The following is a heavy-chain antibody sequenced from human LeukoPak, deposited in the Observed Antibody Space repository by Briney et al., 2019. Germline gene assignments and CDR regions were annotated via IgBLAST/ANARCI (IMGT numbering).Heavy chain of an antibody. CDR3: AFGAMVPGSYGMDV. Sequence: SVKVSCKASGYTFTSYGISWVRQAPGQGLEWTGGIIPIFGTANYAQKFQGRVTITADKSTSTAYMELSSLRSEDTAVYYCAFGAMVPGSYGMDVWGEGTTATVSS. D-gene: IGHD3-10*01. CDR2: IIPIFGTA. J-gene: IGHJ6*04. CDR1: GYTFTSYG. V-gene: IGHV1-69*06.